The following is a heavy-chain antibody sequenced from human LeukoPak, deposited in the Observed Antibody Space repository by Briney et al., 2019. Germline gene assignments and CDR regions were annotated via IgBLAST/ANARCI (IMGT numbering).Heavy chain of an antibody. D-gene: IGHD6-13*01. V-gene: IGHV3-74*03. J-gene: IGHJ4*02. CDR1: GFTFNTYW. Sequence: GGSLRLSCAASGFTFNTYWMHWVRQAPGGGLLWIALISSDGTYSAYADSVKGRFTISRDNAKNTVYLQMNSLSAEDTAMYYCVRREAGGSNSWFYFDYWGQGTLVSVSS. CDR2: ISSDGTYS. CDR3: VRREAGGSNSWFYFDY.